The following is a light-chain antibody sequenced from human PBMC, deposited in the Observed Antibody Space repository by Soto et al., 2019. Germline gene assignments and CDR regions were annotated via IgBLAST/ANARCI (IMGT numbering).Light chain of an antibody. CDR2: DVS. CDR3: QQRSNWPRT. V-gene: IGKV3-11*01. Sequence: EIVLTQSPGTLSLSPGERAAVSCRASQSVSSNYLAWYQQKPGQAPRLLIYDVSNRATGIPARFSGSGSGTDFTLTISSLEPEDFAVYYCQQRSNWPRTFGQGTKVDIK. J-gene: IGKJ1*01. CDR1: QSVSSNY.